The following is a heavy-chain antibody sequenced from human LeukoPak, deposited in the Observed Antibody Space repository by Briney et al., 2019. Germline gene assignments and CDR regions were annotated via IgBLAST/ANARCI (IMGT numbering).Heavy chain of an antibody. V-gene: IGHV4-59*01. CDR2: IYYSGST. J-gene: IGHJ4*02. Sequence: PSETLSLTCTVSGDSISSYYWSWIRQPPGKGLEWIGYIYYSGSTNNNPSLKSRVTISVDTSKNQFSLKLSSVTAADTAVYYCARSSSRPYYFDYWGQGTLVTVS. D-gene: IGHD6-13*01. CDR3: ARSSSRPYYFDY. CDR1: GDSISSYY.